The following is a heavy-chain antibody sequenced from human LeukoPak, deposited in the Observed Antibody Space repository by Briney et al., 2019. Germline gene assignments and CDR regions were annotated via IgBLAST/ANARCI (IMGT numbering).Heavy chain of an antibody. V-gene: IGHV3-66*01. CDR3: ARVLVRGVTDY. CDR1: GFTVSSNY. D-gene: IGHD3-10*01. J-gene: IGHJ4*02. CDR2: IYSGGST. Sequence: GGSLRPSCAASGFTVSSNYMSWVRQAPGKGLEWVSVIYSGGSTYYADSVKGRFTISRDNSKNTLYLQMNSLRAEDTAVYYCARVLVRGVTDYWGQGTLVTVSS.